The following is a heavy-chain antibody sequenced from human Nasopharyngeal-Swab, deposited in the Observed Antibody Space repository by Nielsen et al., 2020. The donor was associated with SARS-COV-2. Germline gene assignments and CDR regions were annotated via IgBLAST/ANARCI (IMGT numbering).Heavy chain of an antibody. J-gene: IGHJ4*02. Sequence: GGSLRLSCAASGFTFSDSAIHWVRQASGEGLEWVARIRSKGNNYATAYCASVKGRFIIFRDDPTNTAYLQMNSLKTEDTAMYYCTRCGGGCYSGRDYWGQGTLVTVSS. CDR1: GFTFSDSA. CDR2: IRSKGNNYAT. V-gene: IGHV3-73*01. D-gene: IGHD2-15*01. CDR3: TRCGGGCYSGRDY.